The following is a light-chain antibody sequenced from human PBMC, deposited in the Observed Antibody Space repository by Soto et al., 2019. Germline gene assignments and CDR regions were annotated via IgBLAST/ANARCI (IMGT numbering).Light chain of an antibody. CDR1: QSVSSSY. CDR2: GAS. J-gene: IGKJ5*01. Sequence: EKVTMPSPTPQIVTQAQTATHYCTASQSVSSSYLAWYQQKPGQAPRLLIYGASSRATGIPEMFSGSGSGTDFTFTISRLQPEDIAKYYWKQYENLPTVGKGRRLEI. V-gene: IGKV3-20*01. CDR3: KQYENLPT.